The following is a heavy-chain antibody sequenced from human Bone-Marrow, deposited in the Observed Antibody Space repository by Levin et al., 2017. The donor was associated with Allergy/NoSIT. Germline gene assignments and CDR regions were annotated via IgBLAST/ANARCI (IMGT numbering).Heavy chain of an antibody. CDR2: MNPNSGNT. D-gene: IGHD2-2*01. CDR1: GYTFTSYD. Sequence: GASVKVSCKASGYTFTSYDINWVRQATGQGLEWMGWMNPNSGNTGYAQKFQGRVTMTRNTSISTAYMELSSLRSEDTAVYYCARGLPYCSSTSCYYDYYYYYMDVWGKGTTVTVSS. J-gene: IGHJ6*03. V-gene: IGHV1-8*01. CDR3: ARGLPYCSSTSCYYDYYYYYMDV.